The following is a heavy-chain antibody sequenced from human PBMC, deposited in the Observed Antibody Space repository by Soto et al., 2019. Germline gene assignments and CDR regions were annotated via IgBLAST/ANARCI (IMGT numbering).Heavy chain of an antibody. V-gene: IGHV3-66*01. D-gene: IGHD2-21*02. CDR1: EFTVSNSY. Sequence: EVQLVESGGGLVQPGGSLRLSCAASEFTVSNSYMSWVRQAPGKGLEWVSIIYSGGSTYYSDSVKGRFTISRDNSKNTLFLQTNSLRVEDTAVDYCARGDSGAWTRWGQGTLVTVSS. CDR2: IYSGGST. CDR3: ARGDSGAWTR. J-gene: IGHJ4*02.